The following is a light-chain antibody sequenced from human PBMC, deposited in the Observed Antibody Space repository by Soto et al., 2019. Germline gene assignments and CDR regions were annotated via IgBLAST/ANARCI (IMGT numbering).Light chain of an antibody. J-gene: IGLJ3*02. Sequence: QSARTQPASVSGSPGQSITISCTGTSSDVGGYNSVSWYQQHPGKAPKLMIYDVSNRPSGVSNRFSGSKSGNTASLTISGLQAEDEADYYCSSYTSSSTVFAGGTKLTVL. CDR2: DVS. CDR3: SSYTSSSTV. CDR1: SSDVGGYNS. V-gene: IGLV2-14*03.